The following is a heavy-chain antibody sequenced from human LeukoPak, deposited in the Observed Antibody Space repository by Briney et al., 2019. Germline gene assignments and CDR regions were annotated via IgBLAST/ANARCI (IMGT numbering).Heavy chain of an antibody. J-gene: IGHJ6*03. CDR2: IYTSGSN. Sequence: PSETLSLTCTVSGGSISSYYWSWIRQPAGKGLEWVGRIYTSGSNYYNPSLKSRVTISVDTSKNQFSLKLSSVTAADTAVYYCARHYYRSSTSCYGFNYYYYYMDVWGKGTTVTISS. CDR3: ARHYYRSSTSCYGFNYYYYYMDV. V-gene: IGHV4-4*07. CDR1: GGSISSYY. D-gene: IGHD2-2*01.